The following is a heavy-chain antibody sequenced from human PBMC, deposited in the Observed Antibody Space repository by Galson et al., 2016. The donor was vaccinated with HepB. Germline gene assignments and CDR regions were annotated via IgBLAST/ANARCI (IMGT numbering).Heavy chain of an antibody. D-gene: IGHD6-13*01. CDR2: IYHSGST. V-gene: IGHV4-30-2*01. Sequence: TLSLTCAVSGGSISSGGYSWSWIRQPPGKGLEWIGYIYHSGSTYYNPSLKSRVTISVDRSKNQFSLKLSSVTAADTAVYYCARADSSSRFHDAFDIWGQGTMVTVSS. CDR3: ARADSSSRFHDAFDI. J-gene: IGHJ3*02. CDR1: GGSISSGGYS.